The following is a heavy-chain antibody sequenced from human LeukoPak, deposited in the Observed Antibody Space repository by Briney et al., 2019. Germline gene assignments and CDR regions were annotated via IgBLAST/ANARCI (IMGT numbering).Heavy chain of an antibody. CDR3: ARDALYCTSTSCYDY. CDR1: GFTFSSYS. Sequence: PGGSLRLSCAASGFTFSSYSMNWVRQAPVKGLEWVSYIGSSSSTIYYADSVKGRFTISRDNAKNSLYLQMNSLRAEDTAVYYCARDALYCTSTSCYDYWGQGTLVTVSS. CDR2: IGSSSSTI. D-gene: IGHD2-2*01. V-gene: IGHV3-48*04. J-gene: IGHJ4*02.